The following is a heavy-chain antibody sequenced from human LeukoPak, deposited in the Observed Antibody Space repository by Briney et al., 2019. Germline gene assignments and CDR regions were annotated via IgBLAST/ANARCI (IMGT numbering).Heavy chain of an antibody. CDR2: IKQDGSEK. D-gene: IGHD6-6*01. Sequence: GGSLRLSCAASGFTLSSYWMSWVRQAPGKGLEWVANIKQDGSEKYYVDSVKGRFTISRDNAKNSLYLQMNSLRAEDTAVYYCAKIAALGWDYYYMDVWGKGTTVTVSS. CDR1: GFTLSSYW. V-gene: IGHV3-7*01. CDR3: AKIAALGWDYYYMDV. J-gene: IGHJ6*03.